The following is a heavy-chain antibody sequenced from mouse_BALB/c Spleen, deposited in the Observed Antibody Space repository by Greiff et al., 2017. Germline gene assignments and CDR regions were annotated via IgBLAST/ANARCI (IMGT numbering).Heavy chain of an antibody. V-gene: IGHV5-6-5*01. CDR3: AREGNYGNSDY. CDR2: ISSGGST. J-gene: IGHJ2*01. Sequence: EVKLVESGGGLVKPGGSLKLSCAASGFTFSSYAMSWVRQTPEKRLEWVASISSGGSTYYPDSVKGRFTISRDNARNILYLQMSSLRSEDTAMYYCAREGNYGNSDYWGQGTTLTVSS. CDR1: GFTFSSYA. D-gene: IGHD2-1*01.